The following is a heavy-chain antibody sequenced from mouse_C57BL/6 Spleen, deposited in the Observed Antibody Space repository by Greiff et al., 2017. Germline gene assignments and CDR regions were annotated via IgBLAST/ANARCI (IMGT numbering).Heavy chain of an antibody. D-gene: IGHD3-2*02. V-gene: IGHV1-69*01. CDR3: ARRAAQAFDY. CDR2: IDPSDSYT. CDR1: GYTFTSYW. J-gene: IGHJ2*01. Sequence: QVQLQQPGAELVMPGASVKLSCKASGYTFTSYWMHWVKQRPGQGLEWIGEIDPSDSYTNYNQKFKGKSTLTVDKSSSTAYMQLSSLTSEDSAVYYCARRAAQAFDYWRPGTTLPVSS.